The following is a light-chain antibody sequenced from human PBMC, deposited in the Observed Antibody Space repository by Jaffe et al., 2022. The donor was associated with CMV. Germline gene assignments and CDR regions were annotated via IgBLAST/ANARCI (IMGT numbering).Light chain of an antibody. V-gene: IGLV2-11*01. Sequence: QSALTQPRSVSASPGQSVTIPCTGTSSDIGAYDLVSWYQEHPDKAPTVIIYDVTKRPSGVPDRFSGSKSGNTASLTISGLQAEDEAEYYCCSYAGGSTHVVFGGGTKVTVL. CDR3: CSYAGGSTHVV. J-gene: IGLJ2*01. CDR1: SSDIGAYDL. CDR2: DVT.